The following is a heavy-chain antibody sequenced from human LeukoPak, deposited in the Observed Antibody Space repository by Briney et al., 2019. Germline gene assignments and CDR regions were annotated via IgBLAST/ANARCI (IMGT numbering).Heavy chain of an antibody. V-gene: IGHV1-3*01. D-gene: IGHD2-21*01. Sequence: GASVKVSCKASGYTFTSYAMHWVRQAPGQRLEWMGWINAGNGNTKYSQKFQGRVTITRDTSASTAYMELSSLRSEDTAVYHCARVRVIYGMDVWGQGTTVTVSS. CDR1: GYTFTSYA. J-gene: IGHJ6*02. CDR3: ARVRVIYGMDV. CDR2: INAGNGNT.